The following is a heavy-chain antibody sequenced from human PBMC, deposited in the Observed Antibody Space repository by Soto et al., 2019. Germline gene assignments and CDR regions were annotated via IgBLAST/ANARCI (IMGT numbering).Heavy chain of an antibody. V-gene: IGHV1-69*13. CDR3: ARSRITGMLVGMDV. J-gene: IGHJ6*02. Sequence: ASVKGSCKASGGTFSSYAISWVRQAPGQGLEWMGGIIPIFGTANYAQKFQGRVTITADESTSTAYMELSSLRSEDTAVYYCARSRITGMLVGMDVWGQGTTVTVSS. D-gene: IGHD1-20*01. CDR1: GGTFSSYA. CDR2: IIPIFGTA.